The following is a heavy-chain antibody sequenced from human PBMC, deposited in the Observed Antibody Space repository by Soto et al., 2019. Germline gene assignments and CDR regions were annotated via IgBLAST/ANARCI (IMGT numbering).Heavy chain of an antibody. V-gene: IGHV3-7*01. CDR2: IKQEGSEK. J-gene: IGHJ4*02. D-gene: IGHD3-22*01. Sequence: GSLRLSCAASGFTFSSYWMSWVRQAPGKGLEWVANIKQEGSEKYYVDSVKGRFTISRDNAKNSLYLQMNSLRAEDTAVYYCARDRESLYDSSGYYSYFDYCYKAILVTGSS. CDR3: ARDRESLYDSSGYYSYFDY. CDR1: GFTFSSYW.